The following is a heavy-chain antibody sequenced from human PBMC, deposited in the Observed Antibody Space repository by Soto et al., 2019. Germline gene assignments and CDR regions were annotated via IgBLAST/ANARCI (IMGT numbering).Heavy chain of an antibody. Sequence: QVQLMQSGAEVKKPGASVKVSCKASGDTFTDYYIHWVRQAPVQGLEWMGTVNPSGGHTTYAQHFLGRVTMTRDTSTSTLNMELTSLTSDDTAIYYCARGGHVVVVTAALDYWGQGTLVTVSS. J-gene: IGHJ4*02. D-gene: IGHD2-21*02. CDR2: VNPSGGHT. CDR1: GDTFTDYY. CDR3: ARGGHVVVVTAALDY. V-gene: IGHV1-46*01.